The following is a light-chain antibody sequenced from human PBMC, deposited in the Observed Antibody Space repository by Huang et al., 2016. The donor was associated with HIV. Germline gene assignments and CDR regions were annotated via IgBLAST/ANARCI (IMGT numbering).Light chain of an antibody. J-gene: IGKJ2*01. CDR1: QSIGSW. Sequence: DIQMTQSPSTLSASVGDRVTSTCRASQSIGSWLAWYQQQPGKAPNLLIYHASSLESGVPSRFSGSGFGTEFTLTISSLQPDDFATYYCQHYNSYSPATFGQGTKLEIK. CDR3: QHYNSYSPAT. V-gene: IGKV1-5*03. CDR2: HAS.